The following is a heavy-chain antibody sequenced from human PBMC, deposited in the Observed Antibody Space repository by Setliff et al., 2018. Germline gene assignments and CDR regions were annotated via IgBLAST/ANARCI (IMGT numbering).Heavy chain of an antibody. Sequence: SETLSLTCSVYGESFSNNYWSWIRQPPGKGLEWIGESNHSGNTTNHPSLKSRLTMSVDTSKNQFSLKLTSVTAADTAVYYCARDNRARHYMDVWGKGTTVTVSS. D-gene: IGHD3-10*01. CDR2: SNHSGNT. V-gene: IGHV4-34*01. CDR3: ARDNRARHYMDV. J-gene: IGHJ6*03. CDR1: GESFSNNY.